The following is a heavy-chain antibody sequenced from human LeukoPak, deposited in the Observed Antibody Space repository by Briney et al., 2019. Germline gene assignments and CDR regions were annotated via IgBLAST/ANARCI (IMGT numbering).Heavy chain of an antibody. CDR3: AREAVVGGTDDAFDI. CDR2: VRQDGREK. D-gene: IGHD1-26*01. CDR1: GFTLRTHY. J-gene: IGHJ3*02. V-gene: IGHV3-7*01. Sequence: GGSLRLSCVASGFTLRTHYISWFRQAPGKGLEWVANVRQDGREKYYLDSVKGRFTISRDNAKNSVYLQMDSLRAEDTAVYHCAREAVVGGTDDAFDIWGQGTMVSVSP.